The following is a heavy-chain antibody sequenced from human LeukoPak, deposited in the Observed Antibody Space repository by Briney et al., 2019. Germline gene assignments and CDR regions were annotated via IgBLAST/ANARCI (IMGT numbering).Heavy chain of an antibody. CDR2: IYHSGST. CDR3: VFRLLVYDGEGSWIDA. CDR1: GYSISSGYY. V-gene: IGHV4-38-2*01. Sequence: SETLSLTCAVSGYSISSGYYWGWIRQPPGKGLEWMGSIYHSGSTNNNPSLKSRVTISVGTTKNQFSLKLSAVAGPDTAVYYWVFRLLVYDGEGSWIDAGGQPSLVTVSS. J-gene: IGHJ5*02. D-gene: IGHD2-8*02.